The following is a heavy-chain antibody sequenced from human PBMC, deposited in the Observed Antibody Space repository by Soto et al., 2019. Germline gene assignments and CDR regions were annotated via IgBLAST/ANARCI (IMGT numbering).Heavy chain of an antibody. CDR1: GGTFSSYT. CDR2: IIPILGIA. Sequence: GASVKISCKASGGTFSSYTISWVRQAPGQGLEWMGRIIPILGIANYAQKFQGRVTITADKSTSTAYMELSSLRSEDTAVYYCARGEGEYSSSSGVFDYWGQGTLVTVS. J-gene: IGHJ4*02. V-gene: IGHV1-69*02. D-gene: IGHD6-6*01. CDR3: ARGEGEYSSSSGVFDY.